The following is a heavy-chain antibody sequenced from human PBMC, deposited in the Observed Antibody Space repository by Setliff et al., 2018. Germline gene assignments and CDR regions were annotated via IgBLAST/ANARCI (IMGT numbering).Heavy chain of an antibody. CDR2: FDPEDGET. D-gene: IGHD6-19*01. CDR3: ATTRTGYSSGTSITAPHDAFDI. V-gene: IGHV1-24*01. Sequence: ASVKVSCKVSGYTLTELSMHWVRQAPGKGLEWMGGFDPEDGETIYAQKFQGRVTMTEDTSTDTAYMELSSLRSEDTAVYYCATTRTGYSSGTSITAPHDAFDIWGQGTMVTVSS. CDR1: GYTLTELS. J-gene: IGHJ3*02.